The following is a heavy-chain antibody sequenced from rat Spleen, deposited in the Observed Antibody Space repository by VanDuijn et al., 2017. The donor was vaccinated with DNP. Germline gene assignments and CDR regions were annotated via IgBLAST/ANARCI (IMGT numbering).Heavy chain of an antibody. D-gene: IGHD1-2*01. CDR3: ARDGTIAAIPPMDA. CDR2: IWGDGNT. Sequence: QVQLKESGPVLVQASETLSLTCTVSGFSLTNYGVIWVRQSPGKGLEWMGIIWGDGNTDYNSALKSRLSINRDTSKSQVFLKMNRLQTEDTATYYCARDGTIAAIPPMDAWGQGTSVTVSS. V-gene: IGHV2S75*01. CDR1: GFSLTNYG. J-gene: IGHJ4*01.